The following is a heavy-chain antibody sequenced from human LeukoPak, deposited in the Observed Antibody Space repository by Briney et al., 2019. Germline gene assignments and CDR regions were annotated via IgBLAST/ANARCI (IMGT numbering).Heavy chain of an antibody. D-gene: IGHD3-22*01. V-gene: IGHV1-69*01. CDR2: IIPIFGTA. Sequence: SVKVSCKASGGTFSSYAISWVRQAPGQGLEWMGGIIPIFGTANYAQKFQGRVTITADESTSTAYMELSSLRSEDTAAYYCARGYYDSSGWGAFDIWGQGTMVTVSS. CDR3: ARGYYDSSGWGAFDI. J-gene: IGHJ3*02. CDR1: GGTFSSYA.